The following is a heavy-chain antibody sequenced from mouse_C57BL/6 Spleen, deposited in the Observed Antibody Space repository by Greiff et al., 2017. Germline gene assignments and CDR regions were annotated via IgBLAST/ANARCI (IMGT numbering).Heavy chain of an antibody. Sequence: QVQLQQPGAELVKPGASVKLSCKASGYTFTSYWMQWVKQRPGQGLEWIGEIDPSDSYTNYNQKFKGKATLTVDTSSSTAYMQLSSLTSEDSAVYYFARWGVVATDYAMDYWGQGTSVTVSS. CDR2: IDPSDSYT. CDR3: ARWGVVATDYAMDY. V-gene: IGHV1-50*01. J-gene: IGHJ4*01. CDR1: GYTFTSYW. D-gene: IGHD1-1*01.